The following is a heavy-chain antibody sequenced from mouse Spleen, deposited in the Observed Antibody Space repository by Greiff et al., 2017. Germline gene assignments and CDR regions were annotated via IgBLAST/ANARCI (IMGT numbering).Heavy chain of an antibody. J-gene: IGHJ3*01. Sequence: VQGVESGAELVKPGASVKISCKASGYAFSSYWMNWVKQRPGKGLEWIGQIYPGDGDTNYNGKFKGKATLTADKSSSTAYMQLSSLTSEDSAVYFCARRGPGWFAYWGQGTLVTVSA. CDR2: IYPGDGDT. V-gene: IGHV1-80*01. CDR3: ARRGPGWFAY. CDR1: GYAFSSYW.